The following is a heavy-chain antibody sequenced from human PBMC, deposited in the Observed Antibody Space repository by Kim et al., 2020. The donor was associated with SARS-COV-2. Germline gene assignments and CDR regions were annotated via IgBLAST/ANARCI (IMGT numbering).Heavy chain of an antibody. CDR3: AWGVEMTTVTENWFDP. Sequence: SETLSLTCTVSGGSISSGGYYWSWIRQHPGKGLEWIGYIYYSGGTYYNPPLKIRVTISVDTSKNQFSLKLSSVTAADTAVCYWAWGVEMTTVTENWFDPGGQGTLVTVSS. D-gene: IGHD4-4*01. CDR1: GGSISSGGYY. J-gene: IGHJ5*02. V-gene: IGHV4-31*03. CDR2: IYYSGGT.